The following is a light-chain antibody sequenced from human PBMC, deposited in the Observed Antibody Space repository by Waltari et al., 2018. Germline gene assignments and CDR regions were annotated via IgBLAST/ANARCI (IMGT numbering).Light chain of an antibody. V-gene: IGLV3-21*03. J-gene: IGLJ3*02. Sequence: SYVLTQPPSVSVAPGNTPRITFAGTNIGSRGVPGYQRRPGQAPVLVVSDDDDRPSGTPERLSGSRSGDTATLTLRTVEAGDEADYYCQVWDSDDDYWVFGGGTTLTVL. CDR3: QVWDSDDDYWV. CDR1: NIGSRG. CDR2: DDD.